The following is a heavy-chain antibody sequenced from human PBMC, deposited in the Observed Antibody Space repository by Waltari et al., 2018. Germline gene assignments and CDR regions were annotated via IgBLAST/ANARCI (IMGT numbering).Heavy chain of an antibody. CDR1: GFTLSNYW. J-gene: IGHJ4*02. CDR2: INKDGTET. D-gene: IGHD6-19*01. Sequence: EAQQVESGGDLVQPGGSLRLSCVVSGFTLSNYWMSWVRQAPGKGLEWVANINKDGTETYYVDSVGGRFTISKDDAKNSVYLQMNSLKVEDTAVYYCIRDYGSPYWGQGTLVTVSS. V-gene: IGHV3-7*03. CDR3: IRDYGSPY.